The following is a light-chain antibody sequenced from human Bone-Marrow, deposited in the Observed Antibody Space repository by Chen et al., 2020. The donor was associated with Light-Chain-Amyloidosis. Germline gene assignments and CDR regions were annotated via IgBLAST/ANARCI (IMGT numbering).Light chain of an antibody. CDR3: SSHTSSDTWV. V-gene: IGLV2-14*01. J-gene: IGLJ3*02. CDR1: SNDIGGYNF. Sequence: QSVLTQSHYVSGSPGQSLTISCTGTSNDIGGYNFVYWFHQHPGKVPKVIIYAVNNRPSGVANRFSGSKSGNTASLPISGLQAEYDADYYCSSHTSSDTWVFGGGTKLTVL. CDR2: AVN.